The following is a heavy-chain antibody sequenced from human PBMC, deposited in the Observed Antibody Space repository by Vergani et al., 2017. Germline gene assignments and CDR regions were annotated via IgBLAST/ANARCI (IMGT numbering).Heavy chain of an antibody. V-gene: IGHV3-7*01. CDR2: IKQDGSEK. CDR1: GFTFSSYW. J-gene: IGHJ4*02. Sequence: EVQLVESGGGLVQPGGSLRLSCAASGFTFSSYWMSWVRQAPGKGLEWVANIKQDGSEKYYVDSVKGRFTISRDNAKSSLYLQMNSLRAEDTAVYYGAKDRDVVVVVAATDYWGQGTLVTVSS. CDR3: AKDRDVVVVVAATDY. D-gene: IGHD2-15*01.